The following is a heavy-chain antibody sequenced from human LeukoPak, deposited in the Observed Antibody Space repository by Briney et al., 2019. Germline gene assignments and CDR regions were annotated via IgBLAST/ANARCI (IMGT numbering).Heavy chain of an antibody. CDR2: ISSRGSTI. J-gene: IGHJ3*02. Sequence: GGSLRLSCAASGFTVSSYEMNWVRQAPGKGLEWVSYISSRGSTISYADSVKGRFTVSRDNAKNSLYLQMNSLRAEDTAVYYCARESLWDIVVVVAVGAFDIWGQGTMVTVSS. CDR1: GFTVSSYE. CDR3: ARESLWDIVVVVAVGAFDI. D-gene: IGHD2-15*01. V-gene: IGHV3-48*03.